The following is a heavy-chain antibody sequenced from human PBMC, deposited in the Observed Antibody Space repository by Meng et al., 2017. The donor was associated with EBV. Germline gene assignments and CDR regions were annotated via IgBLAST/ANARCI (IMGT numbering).Heavy chain of an antibody. Sequence: GRLVASGVGLSQPGGSLRLPCAASGFTVSSNYMSWVRQAPGKGLEWVSVIYSGGSTYYADSVKGRFTISRDNSKNTLYLQMNSLRAEDTAVYYCAKHRLGPLDYWGQGTLVTVSS. CDR1: GFTVSSNY. J-gene: IGHJ4*02. D-gene: IGHD5-12*01. CDR2: IYSGGST. V-gene: IGHV3-53*01. CDR3: AKHRLGPLDY.